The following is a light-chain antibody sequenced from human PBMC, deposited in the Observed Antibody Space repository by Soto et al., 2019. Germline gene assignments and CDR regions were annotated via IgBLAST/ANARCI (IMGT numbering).Light chain of an antibody. CDR2: GVN. Sequence: QSALTQPASVSGSPGQSITITCTGTSSDIYAYNYVSWYQQHPGKAPKVVISGVNIRPSGVSSRFSGSKSGNTASLTTSGLQAEDEAEYFCGSYAGSDTFVFGTGTKVTVL. J-gene: IGLJ1*01. V-gene: IGLV2-14*01. CDR3: GSYAGSDTFV. CDR1: SSDIYAYNY.